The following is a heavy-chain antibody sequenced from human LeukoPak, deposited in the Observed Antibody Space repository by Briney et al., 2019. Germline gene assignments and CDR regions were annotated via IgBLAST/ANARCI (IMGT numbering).Heavy chain of an antibody. CDR1: GFTFGSYD. V-gene: IGHV3-23*01. Sequence: GGSLRLSCAASGFTFGSYDMSWVRQAPGKGLEWVSNISSSVCSTYYADSMKGRFTISRDNSKNTLYRQMNSLRSEDTAVYYCARGPSAVSLDYWGQGTLVTVSS. CDR3: ARGPSAVSLDY. CDR2: ISSSVCST. D-gene: IGHD3-16*01. J-gene: IGHJ4*02.